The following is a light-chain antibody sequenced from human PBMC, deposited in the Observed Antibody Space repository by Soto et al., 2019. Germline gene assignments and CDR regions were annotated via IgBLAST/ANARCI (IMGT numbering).Light chain of an antibody. CDR3: QQYYSSPWN. CDR1: QSVLYSSNNKNY. V-gene: IGKV4-1*01. Sequence: DIVMTQSPDSLAVSLGERATINCKSSQSVLYSSNNKNYLAWYQQKPAQPPRLLIYWASTRESGVPDRFSGSGSGTDFTLTISSLQAEDVAVYYCQQYYSSPWNFGPGTKVEIK. CDR2: WAS. J-gene: IGKJ3*01.